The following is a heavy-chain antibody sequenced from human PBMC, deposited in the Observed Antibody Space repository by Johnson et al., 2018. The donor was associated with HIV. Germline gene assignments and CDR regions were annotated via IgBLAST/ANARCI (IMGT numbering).Heavy chain of an antibody. V-gene: IGHV3-74*02. CDR2: INSDGSST. CDR3: ARPVSPWSAYDAFDI. CDR1: GFTFRTYW. Sequence: VQLVESGGGLIQPGGSLRLSCAASGFTFRTYWMHWVRQAPGKGLVWVSRINSDGSSTTYADSVKGRFTISRDNAKNTLYLQMNSLRAEDTAVYYCARPVSPWSAYDAFDIWGQGTMVTVSS. D-gene: IGHD2-8*02. J-gene: IGHJ3*02.